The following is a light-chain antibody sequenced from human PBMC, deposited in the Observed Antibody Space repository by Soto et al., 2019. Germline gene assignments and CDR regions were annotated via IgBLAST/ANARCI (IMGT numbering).Light chain of an antibody. J-gene: IGKJ1*01. CDR1: QSISSW. CDR3: LQHKSYTWT. CDR2: HTS. V-gene: IGKV1-5*01. Sequence: DIQITRSPSTLSASVGDRVTITCRASQSISSWLAWYQQKPGKAPKRLLYHTSTLQSGVPSRFSGGGSGAEFTLTINGLQAEDFATYFCLQHKSYTWTFGQGTKVDIK.